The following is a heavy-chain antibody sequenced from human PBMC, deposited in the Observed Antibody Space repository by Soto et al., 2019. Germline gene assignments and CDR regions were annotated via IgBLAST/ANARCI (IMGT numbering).Heavy chain of an antibody. CDR1: GFTFSSYW. Sequence: TWGSLRLSCAASGFTFSSYWMSWVRQAPGKGLEWVANIKQDGSEKYYVDSVKGRFTISRDNAKNSLYLQMNSLRAEDTAVYYCARDLSGSSWTYYYYYGMDVWGQGTTVTVSS. J-gene: IGHJ6*02. CDR3: ARDLSGSSWTYYYYYGMDV. V-gene: IGHV3-7*01. CDR2: IKQDGSEK. D-gene: IGHD6-13*01.